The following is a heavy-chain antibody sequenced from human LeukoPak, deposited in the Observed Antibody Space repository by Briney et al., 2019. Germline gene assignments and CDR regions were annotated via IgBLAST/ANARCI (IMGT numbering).Heavy chain of an antibody. D-gene: IGHD6-19*01. CDR2: VSSSSSYI. Sequence: PGGSLRPSCAASGFTFSSYSMNWVRQAPGKGLEWVSSVSSSSSYIYYADSVKGRFTISRDNAKNSLYLQMNSLRAEDTAVYYCARGHQLNNPYDHIAVAEVDYWGQGTLVTVSS. CDR3: ARGHQLNNPYDHIAVAEVDY. J-gene: IGHJ4*02. CDR1: GFTFSSYS. V-gene: IGHV3-21*01.